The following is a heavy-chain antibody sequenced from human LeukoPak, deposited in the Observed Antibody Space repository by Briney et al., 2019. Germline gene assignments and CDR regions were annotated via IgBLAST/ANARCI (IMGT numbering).Heavy chain of an antibody. CDR1: GFTFSSYG. D-gene: IGHD2-2*01. CDR3: AKDIVVVQAAIGYYSYSGMDV. V-gene: IGHV3-30*18. J-gene: IGHJ6*02. Sequence: GRSLRLSCAASGFTFSSYGIHWVRQAPGKGLEWVAVISYDGSNKYYADSVRGRFTISRDNSKNTLYLQMNSLRAEDTAVYYCAKDIVVVQAAIGYYSYSGMDVWAKGPRSPPP. CDR2: ISYDGSNK.